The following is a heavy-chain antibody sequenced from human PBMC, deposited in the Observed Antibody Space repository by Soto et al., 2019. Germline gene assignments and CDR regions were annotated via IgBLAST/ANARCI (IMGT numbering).Heavy chain of an antibody. V-gene: IGHV1-69*01. CDR3: ASPYHDYGDNQLDY. D-gene: IGHD4-17*01. J-gene: IGHJ4*02. CDR1: GGTFSSYA. Sequence: VQLVQSGAEVKKPGSSVKVSCKASGGTFSSYAISWVRQAPGQGLEWMGGIIPIFGTANYAQKFQGRVTITADDSTSTDYMELSSLRSEDTAVYYCASPYHDYGDNQLDYWGQGTLVTVSS. CDR2: IIPIFGTA.